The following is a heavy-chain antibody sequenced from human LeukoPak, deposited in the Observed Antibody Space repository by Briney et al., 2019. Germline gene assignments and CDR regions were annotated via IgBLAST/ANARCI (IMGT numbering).Heavy chain of an antibody. D-gene: IGHD2-8*01. V-gene: IGHV4-59*12. CDR1: GGSISSYY. CDR3: ARLLTYYYGMDV. J-gene: IGHJ6*02. CDR2: IYYSGST. Sequence: NPSETLSLTCTVSGGSISSYYWSWIRQPPGKGLEWIGYIYYSGSTNYNPSLKSRVTISVDTSKNQFSLQLNSVTPEDTAVYYCARLLTYYYGMDVWGQGTTVTASS.